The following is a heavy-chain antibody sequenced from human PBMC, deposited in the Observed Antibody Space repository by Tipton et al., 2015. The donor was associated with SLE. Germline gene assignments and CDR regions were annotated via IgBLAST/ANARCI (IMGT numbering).Heavy chain of an antibody. CDR2: INHSGTT. CDR3: AAAGTGHYFDY. D-gene: IGHD6-13*01. Sequence: TLSLTCAVYGGSFSGYYWSWIRQPPGKGLEWIGEINHSGTTNYNPSLKSRVTISLDKSKNHFSLKLSSVTAADTAVYYCAAAGTGHYFDYWGQGTLVTVSS. J-gene: IGHJ4*02. CDR1: GGSFSGYY. V-gene: IGHV4-34*01.